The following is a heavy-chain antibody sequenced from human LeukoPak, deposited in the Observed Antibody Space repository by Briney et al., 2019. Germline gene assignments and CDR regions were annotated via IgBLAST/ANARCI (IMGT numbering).Heavy chain of an antibody. CDR2: IYYSGST. J-gene: IGHJ4*02. D-gene: IGHD1-1*01. V-gene: IGHV4-39*01. Sequence: SETLSLTCTVSGGPISSSYYYWGWIRQPPGKGMDWIGTIYYSGSTYYNPSLKSRVTISVDTSKNQFSLKLISVTAPDTAVYYCARHEDRNWYFDHWGQGTLVTVSS. CDR1: GGPISSSYYY. CDR3: ARHEDRNWYFDH.